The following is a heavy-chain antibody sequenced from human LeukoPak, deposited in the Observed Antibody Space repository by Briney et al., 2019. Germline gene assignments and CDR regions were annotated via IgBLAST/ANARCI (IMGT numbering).Heavy chain of an antibody. J-gene: IGHJ4*02. Sequence: ASVKVSCKASGGTFSSYAISWVRQAPGQGLEWMGRINPILGIANYAQKFQGRVTITADKSTSTAYMELSSLRSEDTAVYYCARGDEMYYYDSSGYPHWGQGTLVTVSS. V-gene: IGHV1-69*04. CDR3: ARGDEMYYYDSSGYPH. CDR2: INPILGIA. D-gene: IGHD3-22*01. CDR1: GGTFSSYA.